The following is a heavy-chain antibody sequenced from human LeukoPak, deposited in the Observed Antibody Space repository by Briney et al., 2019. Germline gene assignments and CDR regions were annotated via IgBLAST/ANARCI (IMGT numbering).Heavy chain of an antibody. CDR2: ISSSSGTI. D-gene: IGHD6-19*01. V-gene: IGHV3-48*04. CDR3: ARLTSPYSSGSHWGDSFGY. CDR1: GFTFSSYS. J-gene: IGHJ4*02. Sequence: GGSLRLSCAASGFTFSSYSMNWVRQAPGKGLEWLSYISSSSGTIYYADSVKGRFTISRDNAKNSLYLQMNSLRAEDTAVYYCARLTSPYSSGSHWGDSFGYWGQGTLVTVSS.